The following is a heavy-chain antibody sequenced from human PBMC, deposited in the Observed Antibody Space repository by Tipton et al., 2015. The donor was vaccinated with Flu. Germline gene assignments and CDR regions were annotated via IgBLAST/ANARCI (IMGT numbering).Heavy chain of an antibody. Sequence: TLSLTCAVSGDSISSGYYWGWIRQPPGRGLEWIANINHNGNAYHNPSLKSRVTISVDRSTNRFSLKLSSVTAAYTAVYYCARRDSSTYVSDPKSGFDPLVQGTFVTVSS. CDR2: INHNGNA. V-gene: IGHV4-38-2*01. CDR1: GDSISSGYY. CDR3: ARRDSSTYVSDPKSGFDP. D-gene: IGHD2/OR15-2a*01. J-gene: IGHJ5*02.